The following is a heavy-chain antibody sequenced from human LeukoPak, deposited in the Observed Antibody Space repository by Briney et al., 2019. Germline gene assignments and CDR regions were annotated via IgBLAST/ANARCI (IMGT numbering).Heavy chain of an antibody. CDR1: GFTFSSYW. Sequence: PGGSLRLSCAASGFTFSSYWMNWARQAPGKGLEWVASINHNGNVNYYVDSVKGRFTISRDNAKNSLYLQMSNLRAEDTAVYYCARDGTWGQGTLVTVSS. J-gene: IGHJ5*02. CDR3: ARDGT. D-gene: IGHD1-1*01. V-gene: IGHV3-7*03. CDR2: INHNGNVN.